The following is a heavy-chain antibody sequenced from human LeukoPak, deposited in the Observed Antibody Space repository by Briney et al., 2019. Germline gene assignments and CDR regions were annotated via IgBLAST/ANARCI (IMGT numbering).Heavy chain of an antibody. J-gene: IGHJ5*02. Sequence: SETLSLTCAVSGGSISSSNWWSWVRQPPGKGLEWIGSIYYSGSTYYNPSLKSRVTISVDTSKNQFSLKLSSVTAADTAVYYCARQRRIKSNSSSWYWFDPWGQGTLVTVSS. CDR3: ARQRRIKSNSSSWYWFDP. D-gene: IGHD6-13*01. CDR1: GGSISSSNW. V-gene: IGHV4-4*02. CDR2: IYYSGST.